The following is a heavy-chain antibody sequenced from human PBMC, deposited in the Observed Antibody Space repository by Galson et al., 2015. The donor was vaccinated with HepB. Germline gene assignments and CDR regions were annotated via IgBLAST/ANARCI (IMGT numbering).Heavy chain of an antibody. Sequence: SVKVSCKASGGTFSKLSFSWVRQAPGQGLEWMGGITPIFGTTDYAQQFQGRLTVTADESKSTVYMDLSSLRSDDTAVYYCATDEGFYCYSSGLLVAGGLEAPCFYSYGMDVWGPGTTVTVSS. V-gene: IGHV1-69*13. CDR1: GGTFSKLS. CDR3: ATDEGFYCYSSGLLVAGGLEAPCFYSYGMDV. J-gene: IGHJ6*02. CDR2: ITPIFGTT. D-gene: IGHD6-19*01.